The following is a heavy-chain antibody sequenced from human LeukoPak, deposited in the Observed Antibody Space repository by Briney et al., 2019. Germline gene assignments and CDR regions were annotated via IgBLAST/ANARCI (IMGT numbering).Heavy chain of an antibody. Sequence: GGSLRLSCAASGFTFSYYYMHWVRHVPGKGLVCVSRINVDGTSTSYADSVKGRFTISRDNARNALYLQMNSPRAEDTGVYYCARGTRGWYGIDYWGQGALVNVSS. J-gene: IGHJ4*02. CDR3: ARGTRGWYGIDY. V-gene: IGHV3-74*01. D-gene: IGHD6-19*01. CDR1: GFTFSYYY. CDR2: INVDGTST.